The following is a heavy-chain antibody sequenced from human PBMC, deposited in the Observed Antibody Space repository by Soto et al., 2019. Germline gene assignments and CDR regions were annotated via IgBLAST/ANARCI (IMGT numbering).Heavy chain of an antibody. J-gene: IGHJ4*02. CDR2: IIPIFGTA. CDR3: AGDWGWKSNYFDY. Sequence: QVQLVQSGAEVKKPGSSVKVSCKASGGTFSSYAISWVRQAPGQGLEWMGGIIPIFGTANYAQEFQGRVTSIADQFTGTGLVGLSNLKTEGQAGYYLAGDWGWKSNYFDYWGQGTLVTVSS. D-gene: IGHD1-1*01. V-gene: IGHV1-69*01. CDR1: GGTFSSYA.